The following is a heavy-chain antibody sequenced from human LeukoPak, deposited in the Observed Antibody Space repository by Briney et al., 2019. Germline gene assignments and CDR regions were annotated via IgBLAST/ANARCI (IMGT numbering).Heavy chain of an antibody. J-gene: IGHJ4*02. CDR3: AKDGRNYGDHLDY. D-gene: IGHD4-17*01. V-gene: IGHV3-9*01. Sequence: GGSLRLSCAASGFTFDDYAMHWVRQAPGKGLEWVSGISWNSGSIGYADSVKGRFTISRDNSKNTLYLQMNSLRAEDTAVYYCAKDGRNYGDHLDYWGQGTLVTVSS. CDR1: GFTFDDYA. CDR2: ISWNSGSI.